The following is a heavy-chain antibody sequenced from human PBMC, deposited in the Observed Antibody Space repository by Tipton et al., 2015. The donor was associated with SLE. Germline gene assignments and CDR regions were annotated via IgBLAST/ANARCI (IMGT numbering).Heavy chain of an antibody. J-gene: IGHJ2*01. CDR1: GFTFSSHA. CDR3: AKDRGLRTDYWYFDL. Sequence: SLKLSCAASGFTFSSHAMSWVRQAPGKGLEWVAFIRYDGSNTYYVDSVKGRFTISRENSKNTLYLHMNSLRPEDTAVYYCAKDRGLRTDYWYFDLWGRGTLVTVSS. D-gene: IGHD4-17*01. V-gene: IGHV3-30*02. CDR2: IRYDGSNT.